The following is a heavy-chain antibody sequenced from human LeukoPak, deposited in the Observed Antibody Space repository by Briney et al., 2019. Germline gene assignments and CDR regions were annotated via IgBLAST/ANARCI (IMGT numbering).Heavy chain of an antibody. J-gene: IGHJ4*02. CDR3: ARAAPNYYDSSGSLRNPYFDY. Sequence: PSETLSLTCTVSGGSISTGGYYWSWIRQHPGKGLEWIGNIYYSGSTYYSPSLKSRVTMSVDTSKNQFSLTLIPVTAADTAVYFCARAAPNYYDSSGSLRNPYFDYWGQGTLVTVSS. V-gene: IGHV4-31*03. CDR2: IYYSGST. CDR1: GGSISTGGYY. D-gene: IGHD3-22*01.